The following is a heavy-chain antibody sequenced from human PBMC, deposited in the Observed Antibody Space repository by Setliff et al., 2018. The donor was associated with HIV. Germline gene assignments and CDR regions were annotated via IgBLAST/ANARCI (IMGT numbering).Heavy chain of an antibody. D-gene: IGHD4-17*01. CDR1: GYSISSGYY. J-gene: IGHJ4*02. V-gene: IGHV4-38-2*01. Sequence: PSETLSLTCAVSGYSISSGYYWGWIRQPPGKGLEWIGSIYQTGVTYCNPSLKSRVTISVDTSKNQFSLNLSSVTAADTAIYYCARHANTVTTVFVDYFDYWGQGTLVTVSS. CDR3: ARHANTVTTVFVDYFDY. CDR2: IYQTGVT.